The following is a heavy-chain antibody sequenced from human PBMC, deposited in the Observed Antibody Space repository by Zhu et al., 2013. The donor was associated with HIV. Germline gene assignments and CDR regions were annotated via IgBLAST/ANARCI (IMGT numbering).Heavy chain of an antibody. CDR1: NYTFDDYS. D-gene: IGHD2-15*01. CDR2: ISPPTFRF. J-gene: IGHJ4*02. CDR3: ARTSYLGYCSSFSCSTYYFDL. Sequence: QVQLVQSGAEVKKPGTSLRLSCKTLNYTFDDYSIAWFRQAPRQGPEWLGWISPPTFRFKSSQKFRDRITMSTDPSSHTAFLDLKSLTSGDTAVYYCARTSYLGYCSSFSCSTYYFDLWGQGTLVAVSS. V-gene: IGHV1-18*01.